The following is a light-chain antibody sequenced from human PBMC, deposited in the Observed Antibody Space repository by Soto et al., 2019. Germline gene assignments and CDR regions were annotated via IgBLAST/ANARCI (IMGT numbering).Light chain of an antibody. V-gene: IGLV2-14*01. CDR1: SSDVGGHNY. CDR2: EVS. Sequence: QSVLSQPASVSGSPGQSITISCTGTSSDVGGHNYVSWYQLHPGKAPKLIIYEVSHRPSGASNHFSGYKSGNTASLTISGLQAEDEADYYCSSYTSTSTPCVFGTGTKVTVL. CDR3: SSYTSTSTPCV. J-gene: IGLJ1*01.